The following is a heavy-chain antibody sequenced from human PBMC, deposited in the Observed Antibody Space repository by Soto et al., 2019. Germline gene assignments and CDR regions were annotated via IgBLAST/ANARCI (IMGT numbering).Heavy chain of an antibody. J-gene: IGHJ6*02. CDR2: IHPANGNT. Sequence: ASVKVSCKASGYSFTQYAIHWVRQAPGRSLEWLGWIHPANGNTKYSQKFQGRVTFTRDTSATTAYVELNSLRSEDAGLYYCARNKITPGGHFFQFGRDVGGQGTTVTVSS. CDR3: ARNKITPGGHFFQFGRDV. D-gene: IGHD3-10*01. CDR1: GYSFTQYA. V-gene: IGHV1-3*01.